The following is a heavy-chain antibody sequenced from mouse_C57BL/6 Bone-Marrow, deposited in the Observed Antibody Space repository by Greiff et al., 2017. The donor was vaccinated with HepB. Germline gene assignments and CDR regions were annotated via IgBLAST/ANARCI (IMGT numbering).Heavy chain of an antibody. D-gene: IGHD2-5*01. Sequence: QVHVKQPGAELVMPGASVKLSCKASGYTFTSYWMHWVKQRPGQGLEWIGEIDPSDSYTNYNQKFKGKSTLTVDKSSSTAYMQLGSLTSEDSAVYYCARRDYSNLFAYWGQGTLVTVSA. J-gene: IGHJ3*01. CDR3: ARRDYSNLFAY. CDR2: IDPSDSYT. CDR1: GYTFTSYW. V-gene: IGHV1-69*01.